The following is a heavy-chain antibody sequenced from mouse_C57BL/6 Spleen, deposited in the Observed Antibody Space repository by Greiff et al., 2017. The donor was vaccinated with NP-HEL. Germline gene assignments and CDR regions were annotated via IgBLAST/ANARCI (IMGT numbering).Heavy chain of an antibody. CDR1: GYTFTSYW. V-gene: IGHV1-61*01. D-gene: IGHD1-1*01. CDR3: ATSLLLRNAMDY. J-gene: IGHJ4*01. CDR2: IYPSDSET. Sequence: VQLQQPGAELVRPGSSVKLSCKASGYTFTSYWMDWVKQRPGQGLEWIGNIYPSDSETHYNQKFKDKATLTVDKSSSTAYMQLSSLTSEDSAVYYCATSLLLRNAMDYWGQGTSVTVSS.